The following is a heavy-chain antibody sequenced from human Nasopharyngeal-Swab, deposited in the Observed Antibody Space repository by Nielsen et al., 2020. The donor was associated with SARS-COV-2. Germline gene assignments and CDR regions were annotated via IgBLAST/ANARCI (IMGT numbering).Heavy chain of an antibody. V-gene: IGHV3-74*01. Sequence: GGSLRLSCAASGFTFSNYRMHWVRQAPGKGLVWVSRINGDGSSLNYADFVKGRFTISTDNAKSTLYLEMNSLRAEDTAVYYCAREGENDSSGYFSDAFDIWGQGTMVTVSS. CDR1: GFTFSNYR. D-gene: IGHD3-22*01. CDR2: INGDGSSL. J-gene: IGHJ3*02. CDR3: AREGENDSSGYFSDAFDI.